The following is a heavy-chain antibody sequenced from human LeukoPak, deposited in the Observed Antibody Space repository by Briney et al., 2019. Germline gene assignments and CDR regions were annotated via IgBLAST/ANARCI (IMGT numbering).Heavy chain of an antibody. V-gene: IGHV4-39*01. Sequence: PSETLSLTCTVSGGSISSSSYYWGWIRQPPGKGLEWIGSIYYSGSTYYNPSLKSRVTISVDTSKNQFSLKLSSVTAADTAVYYCARKGRSPQYYFDYWGQGTLVTVSS. J-gene: IGHJ4*02. CDR1: GGSISSSSYY. CDR3: ARKGRSPQYYFDY. CDR2: IYYSGST.